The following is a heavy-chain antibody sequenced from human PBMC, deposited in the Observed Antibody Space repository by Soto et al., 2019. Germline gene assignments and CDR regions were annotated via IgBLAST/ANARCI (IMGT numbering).Heavy chain of an antibody. J-gene: IGHJ4*02. CDR3: AHSVVAGLGYYFDY. V-gene: IGHV2-5*02. Sequence: QITLKESGPTLVKPTQTLTLTCTFSGFSLSTTRVGVGWICQPPGKALEWLALIYWDDDKRYSPSLKSRLTITKDTSKNQVVLTMTNMDPVDTATYYCAHSVVAGLGYYFDYWGQGTLVTVSS. CDR2: IYWDDDK. CDR1: GFSLSTTRVG. D-gene: IGHD6-19*01.